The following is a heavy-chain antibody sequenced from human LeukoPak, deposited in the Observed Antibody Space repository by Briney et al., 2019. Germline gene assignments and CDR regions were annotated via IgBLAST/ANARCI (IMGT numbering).Heavy chain of an antibody. CDR2: ISYDGSNK. V-gene: IGHV3-30-3*01. Sequence: TGGSLRVSCAASGFSLSNYWMHWVRQAPGKGLEWVAVISYDGSNKYYADSVKGRFTISRDNSKNTLYLQMNSLRAEDTAVYYCARDSDTAMVFDYWGQGTLVTVSS. CDR3: ARDSDTAMVFDY. D-gene: IGHD5-18*01. CDR1: GFSLSNYW. J-gene: IGHJ4*02.